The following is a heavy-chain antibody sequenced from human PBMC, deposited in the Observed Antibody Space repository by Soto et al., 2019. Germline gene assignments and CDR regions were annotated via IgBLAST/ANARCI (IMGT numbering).Heavy chain of an antibody. Sequence: DVQLVESGGGLVQPGRSLRLSCAASGFTFDDYAMHWVRQAPGKGLEWVSGISWNSGSIGYADSVKGRFTISRDNAKNSLYLQMNSLRAEDTALYYCAKDHTAYCSSTSCPHDYWGQGTLVTVSS. CDR1: GFTFDDYA. V-gene: IGHV3-9*01. D-gene: IGHD2-2*01. J-gene: IGHJ4*02. CDR2: ISWNSGSI. CDR3: AKDHTAYCSSTSCPHDY.